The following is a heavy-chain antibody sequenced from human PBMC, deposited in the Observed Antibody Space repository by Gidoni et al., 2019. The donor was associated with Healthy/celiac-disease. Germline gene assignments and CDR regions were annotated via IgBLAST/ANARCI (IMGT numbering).Heavy chain of an antibody. V-gene: IGHV3-23*01. Sequence: EVQLLESGGGLVQTGGSLRLSCAASGLTFSSYAMGWVRQAPGKGLEWVSAISGSGGSTSYADSVKGRFTISRDNSKNTLYLQMNSLRAEDTAVYYCAKDTLKGTPISDYWGQGTLVTVSS. J-gene: IGHJ4*02. CDR1: GLTFSSYA. CDR2: ISGSGGST. CDR3: AKDTLKGTPISDY. D-gene: IGHD1-1*01.